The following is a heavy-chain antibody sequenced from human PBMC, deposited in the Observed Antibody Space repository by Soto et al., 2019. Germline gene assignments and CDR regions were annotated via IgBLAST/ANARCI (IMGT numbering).Heavy chain of an antibody. CDR3: ARDIRGSNGDV. CDR1: GFTFSSYA. Sequence: QVQLVESGGGVVQPGRSLRLSCAASGFTFSSYAMHGVRQAPGKGLEWVAVISYDGSNKYYADSVKGRFTIYRDNSKNTLYLQMTSLRAEDTAVYYCARDIRGSNGDVWGQGTTVTVSS. J-gene: IGHJ6*02. CDR2: ISYDGSNK. V-gene: IGHV3-30-3*01. D-gene: IGHD3-16*01.